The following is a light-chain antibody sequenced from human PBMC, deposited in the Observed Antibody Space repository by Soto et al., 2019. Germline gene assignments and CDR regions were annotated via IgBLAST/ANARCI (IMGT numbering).Light chain of an antibody. J-gene: IGKJ5*01. CDR2: GAS. CDR3: QQYGSSPPIT. V-gene: IGKV3-20*01. Sequence: SPATLSVSPGERATLSCRASQSVSSNLAWYQQKPGQAPRLLIYGASTRATGIPARFSGSGSGTDFTLTISRLEPEDFAVYYCQQYGSSPPITFGQGTRLEIK. CDR1: QSVSSN.